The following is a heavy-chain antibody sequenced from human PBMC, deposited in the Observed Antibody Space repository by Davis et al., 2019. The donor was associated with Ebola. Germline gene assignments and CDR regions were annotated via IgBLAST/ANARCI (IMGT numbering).Heavy chain of an antibody. V-gene: IGHV1-69*13. CDR2: FIPIFGIA. CDR1: GDTFNNYA. D-gene: IGHD3-3*01. Sequence: SVKVSCKASGDTFNNYAYGWVRQAPGQGLEWVGGFIPIFGIAHYSQKFQDRVIITADDSTTTTYMELSSLRSDDTAVYYCARRGGAHSQFYFWGPGTLIPVSS. CDR3: ARRGGAHSQFYF. J-gene: IGHJ4*01.